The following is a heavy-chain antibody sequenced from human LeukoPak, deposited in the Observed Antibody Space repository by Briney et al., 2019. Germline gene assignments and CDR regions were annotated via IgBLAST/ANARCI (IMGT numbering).Heavy chain of an antibody. J-gene: IGHJ4*02. Sequence: GRSLRLSCAASGFTFSTYGMHWVRQAPGKGLEWVAVTSYDGSDKYYADSVKGRFTISRDYSKNTLYLQMNSLRAEDTAVYYCARGNSDYDHDYWGQGTLVTASS. CDR1: GFTFSTYG. D-gene: IGHD5-12*01. V-gene: IGHV3-30*03. CDR3: ARGNSDYDHDY. CDR2: TSYDGSDK.